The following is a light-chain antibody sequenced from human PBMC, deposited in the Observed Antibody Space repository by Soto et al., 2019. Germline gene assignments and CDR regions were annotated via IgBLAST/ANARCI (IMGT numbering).Light chain of an antibody. CDR2: EVS. CDR1: SSDVGGYNY. CDR3: SSYSGTNYHYV. J-gene: IGLJ1*01. Sequence: QSALTQPPPASGSFAQSVTISCTGTSSDVGGYNYVSWYQQHPGKAPKLMIYEVSERPSGVPNPFSGSKSGNTASLTVSGLQADDEADYYCSSYSGTNYHYVFGTGTKVTVL. V-gene: IGLV2-8*01.